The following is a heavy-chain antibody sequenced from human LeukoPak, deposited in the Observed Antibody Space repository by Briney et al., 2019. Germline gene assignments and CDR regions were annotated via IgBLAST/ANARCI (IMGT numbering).Heavy chain of an antibody. CDR1: GGTFSSYA. V-gene: IGHV1-69*04. Sequence: GSSMKVSCKASGGTFSSYAISWVRQAPGQGLEWMGRIIPILGIANYAQQFQGRVTITADKSTSTAYMELSSLRSEDTAVYYCARDLGAVVVPAAIWARPLDYWGQGTLVIVSS. CDR3: ARDLGAVVVPAAIWARPLDY. J-gene: IGHJ4*02. D-gene: IGHD2-2*02. CDR2: IIPILGIA.